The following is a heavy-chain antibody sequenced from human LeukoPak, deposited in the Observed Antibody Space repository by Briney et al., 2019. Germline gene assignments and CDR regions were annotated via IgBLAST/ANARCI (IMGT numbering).Heavy chain of an antibody. J-gene: IGHJ4*02. Sequence: GGSLRLSCAASGFTFSSYGMHWVRQAPGKGLEWVAVISYDGSNKYYADSVKGRFTISRDNAKNSLYLQMNNLRAEDTALYYCARSTPSDFYFDYWGQGALVTVSS. V-gene: IGHV3-30*03. D-gene: IGHD2-15*01. CDR3: ARSTPSDFYFDY. CDR1: GFTFSSYG. CDR2: ISYDGSNK.